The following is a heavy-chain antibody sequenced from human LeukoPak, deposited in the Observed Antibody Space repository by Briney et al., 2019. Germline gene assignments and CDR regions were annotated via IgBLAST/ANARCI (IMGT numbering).Heavy chain of an antibody. Sequence: SETLSLTCTVSGGSISSGGYYWSWIRQPPGKGLESIGIISYSGSTYYNPSLKSRVTISVDTSKNQFSLKFSSVTAADTAVYYCARGKDGSGNYYDYWGQGTLVTVSS. D-gene: IGHD3-10*01. V-gene: IGHV4-39*07. CDR3: ARGKDGSGNYYDY. J-gene: IGHJ4*02. CDR2: ISYSGST. CDR1: GGSISSGGYY.